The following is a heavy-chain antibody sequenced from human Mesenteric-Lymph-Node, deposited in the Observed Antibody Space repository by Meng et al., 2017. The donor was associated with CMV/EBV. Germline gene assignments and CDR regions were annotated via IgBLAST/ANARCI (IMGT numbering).Heavy chain of an antibody. CDR2: IHYSGST. CDR1: GGSISRGDYY. J-gene: IGHJ4*01. D-gene: IGHD6-13*01. CDR3: ASSSRSLYYFDY. Sequence: CTVSGGSISRGDYYWSWIRQHPGKGLEWIGYIHYSGSTYYNPSLKSRLTISVDTSKSQFSLNLSSVTAADTAMYYCASSSRSLYYFDYWGQGTLVTVSS. V-gene: IGHV4-31*03.